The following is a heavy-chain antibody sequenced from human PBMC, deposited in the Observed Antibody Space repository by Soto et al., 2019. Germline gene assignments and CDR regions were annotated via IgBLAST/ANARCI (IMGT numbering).Heavy chain of an antibody. V-gene: IGHV4-30-2*01. J-gene: IGHJ6*02. Sequence: QLQLQESGSGLVKPSQTLSLTCAVSGGSISSGGYSWSWIRQPPGKGLEWIGYIYHSGSTYYNPSLKSRVIISVDRSKNQFSLKLSSVTAADTAVYYCARDGSRFYYYYGMDVWGQGTTVTVSS. CDR1: GGSISSGGYS. CDR2: IYHSGST. CDR3: ARDGSRFYYYYGMDV. D-gene: IGHD4-17*01.